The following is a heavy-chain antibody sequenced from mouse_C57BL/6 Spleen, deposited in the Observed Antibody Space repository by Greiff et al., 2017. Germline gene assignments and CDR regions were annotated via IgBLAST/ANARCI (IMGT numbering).Heavy chain of an antibody. D-gene: IGHD1-1*01. CDR1: GYTFTSYG. Sequence: VQLQQSGAELARPGASVKLSCKASGYTFTSYGISWVKQRTGQGLEWIGEIYPRSGNTYYNEKFKGKATLTADKSSSTEYMGLRSLTSEDSAVCFWARGCYGSSYDAIDYWGQGTSVTVAS. CDR3: ARGCYGSSYDAIDY. J-gene: IGHJ4*01. V-gene: IGHV1-81*01. CDR2: IYPRSGNT.